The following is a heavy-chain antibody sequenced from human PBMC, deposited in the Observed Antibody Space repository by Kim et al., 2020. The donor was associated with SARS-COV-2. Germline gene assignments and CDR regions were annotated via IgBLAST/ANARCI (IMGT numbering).Heavy chain of an antibody. CDR2: IKSKTDGGTT. Sequence: GGSLRLSCAASGFTFSNAWMSWVRQAPGKGLEWVGRIKSKTDGGTTDYAAPVKGRFTISRDDSKNTLYLQMNSLKTEDTAVYYCTTVWSWDDYGDYGGRYWGQGTLVTVSS. V-gene: IGHV3-15*01. J-gene: IGHJ4*02. D-gene: IGHD4-17*01. CDR3: TTVWSWDDYGDYGGRY. CDR1: GFTFSNAW.